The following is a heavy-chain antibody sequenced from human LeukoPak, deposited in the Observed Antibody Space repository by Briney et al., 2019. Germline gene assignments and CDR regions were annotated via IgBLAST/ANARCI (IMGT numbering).Heavy chain of an antibody. Sequence: PSETLSLTCTVSGGSISSSSYYWGWIRQPPGKGLEWIGSIYYSGSTYYNPSLKSRVTISVDTSKNQFSLKLSSVTAADTAVYYCTYSSSWFHPGYYFDYWGQGTLVTVSS. V-gene: IGHV4-39*07. CDR3: TYSSSWFHPGYYFDY. CDR1: GGSISSSSYY. D-gene: IGHD6-13*01. J-gene: IGHJ4*02. CDR2: IYYSGST.